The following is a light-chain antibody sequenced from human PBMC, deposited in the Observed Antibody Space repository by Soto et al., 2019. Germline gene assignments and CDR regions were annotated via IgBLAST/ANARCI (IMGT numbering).Light chain of an antibody. V-gene: IGKV1-5*01. Sequence: DIPMTQSPSTLSASVGDRVTITCRASQSISSWLAWYQQKPGKAPKLLIYDASSLESGVPSRFSGSGFGTEFTLTISSLQPDDFATYYCQQYYSYRGTFGQGTAVEIK. J-gene: IGKJ1*01. CDR1: QSISSW. CDR2: DAS. CDR3: QQYYSYRGT.